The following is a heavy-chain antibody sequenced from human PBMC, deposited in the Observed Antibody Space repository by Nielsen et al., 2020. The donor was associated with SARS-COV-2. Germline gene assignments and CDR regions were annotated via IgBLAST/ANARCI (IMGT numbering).Heavy chain of an antibody. CDR1: GYSFSSYW. D-gene: IGHD1-1*01. V-gene: IGHV5-51*01. CDR2: IYPGNSET. Sequence: GESLKISCKGSGYSFSSYWIAWVRQMPGKGLEWMGIIYPGNSETRYSPSFQGQVTISADKSTSTAYLQWSSLKASDTAMYYCGRHLSVVHKGLEIWGQGTMATVSS. J-gene: IGHJ3*02. CDR3: GRHLSVVHKGLEI.